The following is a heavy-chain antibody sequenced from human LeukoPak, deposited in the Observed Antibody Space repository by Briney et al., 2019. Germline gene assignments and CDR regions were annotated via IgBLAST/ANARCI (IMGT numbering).Heavy chain of an antibody. Sequence: GGPLRLSCAASGFTFSTYSMNWVRQAPGKGLEWVSYISFSSTTIYYADSVKGRFPISRDNAKNSLYLQMNSLRAEDTAVYYCARDVDSAWVWGQGTLVTVSS. J-gene: IGHJ4*02. D-gene: IGHD2-21*01. CDR2: ISFSSTTI. CDR1: GFTFSTYS. CDR3: ARDVDSAWV. V-gene: IGHV3-48*01.